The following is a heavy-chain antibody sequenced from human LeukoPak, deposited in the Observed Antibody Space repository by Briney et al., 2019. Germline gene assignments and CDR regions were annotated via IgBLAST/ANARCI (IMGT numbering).Heavy chain of an antibody. V-gene: IGHV4-39*01. J-gene: IGHJ4*02. D-gene: IGHD6-13*01. CDR3: ARHSGPYGSSWFDY. CDR2: IYYSGST. CDR1: GGSISSSSYY. Sequence: SETLSLTCTVSGGSISSSSYYWGWLRQPPGKGLEWLGSIYYSGSTYYNPSLKSRVTISVDTSKNQFSLKRSSVTAADTAVYYCARHSGPYGSSWFDYWGQGTLVTVSS.